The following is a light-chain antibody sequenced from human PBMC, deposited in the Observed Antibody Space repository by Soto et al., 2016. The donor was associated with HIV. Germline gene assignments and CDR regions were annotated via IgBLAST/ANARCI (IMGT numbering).Light chain of an antibody. Sequence: SYVLTQPPSVSVAPGKTAKFTCGGDRIGSKSVHWFQQKPGQAPVLVIYKDSERPSGIPERFSGSSSGTTVTLTISGVQAEDEADYYCQSADSSGTYVLFGGGTKLTVL. J-gene: IGLJ2*01. V-gene: IGLV3-25*03. CDR1: RIGSKS. CDR2: KDS. CDR3: QSADSSGTYVL.